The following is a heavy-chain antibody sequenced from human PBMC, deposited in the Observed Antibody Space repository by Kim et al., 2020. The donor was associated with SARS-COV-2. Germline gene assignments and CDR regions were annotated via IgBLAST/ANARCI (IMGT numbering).Heavy chain of an antibody. CDR3: ARFKSYGNQFDY. D-gene: IGHD5-18*01. V-gene: IGHV4-59*13. J-gene: IGHJ4*02. CDR1: GGSISSYY. CDR2: IYYSGST. Sequence: SETLSLTCTVSGGSISSYYWSWIRQPPGKGLEWIGYIYYSGSTNYNPSLKSRVTISVDTSKNQFSLKLSSVTAADTAVYYCARFKSYGNQFDYWGQGTLVTVSS.